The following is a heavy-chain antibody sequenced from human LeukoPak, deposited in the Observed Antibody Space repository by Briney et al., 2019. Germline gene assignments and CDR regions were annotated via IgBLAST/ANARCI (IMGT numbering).Heavy chain of an antibody. CDR2: ISWNSGSI. CDR3: AKDTGDSSGWYAGSGLFDY. Sequence: GRSLRLSCAASGFTFDDYAMHWVRQAPGKGLEWVSGISWNSGSIGYADSVKGRFTISRDNAKNSLYLQMNSLRAEDTALYYCAKDTGDSSGWYAGSGLFDYWGQGTLVTVSS. J-gene: IGHJ4*02. V-gene: IGHV3-9*01. D-gene: IGHD6-19*01. CDR1: GFTFDDYA.